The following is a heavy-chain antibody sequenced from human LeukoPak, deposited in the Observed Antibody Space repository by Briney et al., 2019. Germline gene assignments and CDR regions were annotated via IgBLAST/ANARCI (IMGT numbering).Heavy chain of an antibody. CDR2: INEDGSTT. CDR1: GFTFSRYW. CDR3: ARGGLEPVDY. D-gene: IGHD1-14*01. V-gene: IGHV3-74*01. Sequence: GGSLRLPCAASGFTFSRYWMHWVRQAPGKGLVWVSRINEDGSTTSYADSVKGRFTISRDNVENTLYLQMNGLRAEDTAVYYCARGGLEPVDYWGPGTLVTVSS. J-gene: IGHJ4*02.